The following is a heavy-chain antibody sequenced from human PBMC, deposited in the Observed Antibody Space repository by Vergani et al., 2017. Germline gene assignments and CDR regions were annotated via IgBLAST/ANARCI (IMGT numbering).Heavy chain of an antibody. Sequence: EVLLVESGGDLVQPGGSLRLSCEASGFNFQIYWMGWVRQTAEKGLEWVANIKQDGSEGYYVDSVKGRFTIIRDNAKKFIYLQMNSLRADDTAVYYCVGGGLATIYNWFDPWGQGTRVTVSS. V-gene: IGHV3-7*04. D-gene: IGHD5-24*01. CDR3: VGGGLATIYNWFDP. CDR1: GFNFQIYW. CDR2: IKQDGSEG. J-gene: IGHJ5*01.